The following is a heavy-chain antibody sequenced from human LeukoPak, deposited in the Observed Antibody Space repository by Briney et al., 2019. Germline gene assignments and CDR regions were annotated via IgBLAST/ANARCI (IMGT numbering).Heavy chain of an antibody. D-gene: IGHD3-16*01. V-gene: IGHV3-72*01. CDR1: GFTFSDHD. CDR3: ASGLGYLFDY. Sequence: GGSLRLSCAASGFTFSDHDMDWVRQAPGKGLEWVGRTRNKANSYTTEYAASVKGRFTISRDDSKNSLYLQMNSLKTEDTAVYYCASGLGYLFDYWGQGTLVTVSS. J-gene: IGHJ4*02. CDR2: TRNKANSYTT.